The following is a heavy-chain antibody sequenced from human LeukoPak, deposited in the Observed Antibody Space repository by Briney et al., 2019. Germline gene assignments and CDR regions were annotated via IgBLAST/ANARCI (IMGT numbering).Heavy chain of an antibody. V-gene: IGHV3-30*18. CDR2: ISYDGSNK. CDR1: GFTFSSYG. Sequence: PGGSLRLSCAASGFTFSSYGMHWVRQAPGEGLEWVAVISYDGSNKYYADSVKGRFTISRDNSKNTLYLQMNSLRAEDTAVYYCAKGVGIVVDYYYYGMDVRGQGTTVTVSS. J-gene: IGHJ6*02. D-gene: IGHD2-15*01. CDR3: AKGVGIVVDYYYYGMDV.